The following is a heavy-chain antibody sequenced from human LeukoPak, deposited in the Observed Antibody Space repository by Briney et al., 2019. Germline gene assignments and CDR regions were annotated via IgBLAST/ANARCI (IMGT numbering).Heavy chain of an antibody. CDR3: AHRKNYYDSSVFDN. Sequence: SGPMLVNPTQTLTLTCTFSGFSLNTRGVGVGWIRQPPGRALEWLALIYWDDDRRYSPSLKSRLTITKDTSKNQVVLTMTNMDPVDTATYFCAHRKNYYDSSVFDNWGQGTRVTVSS. CDR2: IYWDDDR. CDR1: GFSLNTRGVG. V-gene: IGHV2-5*02. D-gene: IGHD3-22*01. J-gene: IGHJ4*02.